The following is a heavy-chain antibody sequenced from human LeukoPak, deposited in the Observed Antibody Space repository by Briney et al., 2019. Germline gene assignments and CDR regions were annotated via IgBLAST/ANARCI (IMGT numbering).Heavy chain of an antibody. Sequence: ASVKVSCKASGGTFSSYAISWVRQAPGQGLEWMGRIVPILGIANYAQKFQGRVTITADKSTSTAYMELSSLRSEDTAVYYCARAHYYDSSGYDYWGQGTLVTASS. CDR3: ARAHYYDSSGYDY. D-gene: IGHD3-22*01. J-gene: IGHJ4*02. CDR1: GGTFSSYA. V-gene: IGHV1-69*04. CDR2: IVPILGIA.